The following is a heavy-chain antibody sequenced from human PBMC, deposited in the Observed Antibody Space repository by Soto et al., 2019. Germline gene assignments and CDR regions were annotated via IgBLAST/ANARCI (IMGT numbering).Heavy chain of an antibody. Sequence: PGGSLRLSCTDFGFTFRNYDMSWVRQAPGKGLEWVSFISGSGTTTYYADSVRGRFTISRDNTKNSLYLQMNSLSAEDTGVYYGTRVLYGTSWGQGTLVTVSS. CDR1: GFTFRNYD. J-gene: IGHJ5*02. V-gene: IGHV3-48*03. D-gene: IGHD2-2*02. CDR3: TRVLYGTS. CDR2: ISGSGTTT.